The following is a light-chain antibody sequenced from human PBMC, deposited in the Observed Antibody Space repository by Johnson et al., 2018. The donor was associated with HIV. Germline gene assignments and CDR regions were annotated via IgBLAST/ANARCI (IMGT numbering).Light chain of an antibody. J-gene: IGLJ1*01. CDR1: SSNIGNNY. CDR2: DNN. V-gene: IGLV1-51*01. Sequence: QSVLTQPPSVSAAPGQKVTISCSGSSSNIGNNYVSWYQQLTGTAPKLLIYDNNKRPSGIPDRFSGSKSGTSATLGITGLQTGDEADYYCGTWDSSLSVLYVFGTGTKVTVL. CDR3: GTWDSSLSVLYV.